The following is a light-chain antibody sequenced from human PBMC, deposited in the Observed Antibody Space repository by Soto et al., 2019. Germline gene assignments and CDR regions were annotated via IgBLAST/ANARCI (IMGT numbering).Light chain of an antibody. CDR1: SIDVGFYNY. J-gene: IGLJ3*02. V-gene: IGLV2-14*01. CDR3: SSYTSSSTWV. CDR2: EVS. Sequence: QSALTQPASVSGSPGQSITISCTGTSIDVGFYNYVSWDQQHPGKAPKLMIYEVSNRPSGVSNRFSGSKSGNTASLTISGLQAEDEADYYCSSYTSSSTWVFGGGTKLTVL.